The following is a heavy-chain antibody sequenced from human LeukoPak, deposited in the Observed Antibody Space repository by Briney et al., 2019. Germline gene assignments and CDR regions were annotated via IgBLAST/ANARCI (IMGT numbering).Heavy chain of an antibody. CDR1: GFTFSNYG. D-gene: IGHD5-24*01. CDR2: IWYDGSRK. Sequence: SGGSVRLSCVGSGFTFSNYGMHWVRQGPGKGLEGVALIWYDGSRKFYSDSVRGRFTISRDNSKNTLYLEMDSLRDEDTAKYYCAKARDGYSYGHHWGQGTLVTVSS. CDR3: AKARDGYSYGHH. V-gene: IGHV3-33*03. J-gene: IGHJ1*01.